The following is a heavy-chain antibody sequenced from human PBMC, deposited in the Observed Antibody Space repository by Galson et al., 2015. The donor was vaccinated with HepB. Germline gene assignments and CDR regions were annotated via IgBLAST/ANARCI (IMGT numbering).Heavy chain of an antibody. J-gene: IGHJ5*02. Sequence: CAISGDSVSSNSAAWNWIRQSPSRGLEWLGRTYYRSKWYNDYAVSVKSRITINPDTSKNQFSLQLNSVTPEDTAVYYCARDFSAIVVVPAALAYKTNWFDPWGQGTLVTVSS. CDR2: TYYRSKWYN. CDR3: ARDFSAIVVVPAALAYKTNWFDP. CDR1: GDSVSSNSAA. D-gene: IGHD2-2*01. V-gene: IGHV6-1*01.